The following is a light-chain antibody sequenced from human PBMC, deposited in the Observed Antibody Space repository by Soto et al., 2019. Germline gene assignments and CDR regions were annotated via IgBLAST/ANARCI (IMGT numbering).Light chain of an antibody. CDR1: KWGDKY. CDR3: QAWDSSTGV. CDR2: QDS. V-gene: IGLV3-1*01. J-gene: IGLJ2*01. Sequence: SYGLTQPPSVSVSPGQTASITCSGDKWGDKYACWYQQKPGQSPVLVIYQDSKRPSGIPERFSGSNSGNTATLTISGTQAMDEADYYCQAWDSSTGVFGGGTKLTVL.